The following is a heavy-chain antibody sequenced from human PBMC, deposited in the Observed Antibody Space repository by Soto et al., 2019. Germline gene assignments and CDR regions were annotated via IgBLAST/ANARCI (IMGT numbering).Heavy chain of an antibody. CDR2: ISAYNGNT. J-gene: IGHJ4*02. Sequence: ASVKVSCKASGYTFTSYGISWVRQAPGQGLEWMGWISAYNGNTNYAQKLQGRVTMTTDTSTSTAYMELRSLRSDDTAVYYCARDNGDDFWSGYPIDYWGQGTLVTVSS. V-gene: IGHV1-18*01. CDR3: ARDNGDDFWSGYPIDY. CDR1: GYTFTSYG. D-gene: IGHD3-3*01.